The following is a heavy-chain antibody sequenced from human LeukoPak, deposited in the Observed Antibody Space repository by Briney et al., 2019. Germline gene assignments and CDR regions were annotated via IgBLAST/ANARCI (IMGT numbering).Heavy chain of an antibody. J-gene: IGHJ5*02. CDR1: GFTLNNAW. CDR2: IYTGGTT. D-gene: IGHD1-14*01. V-gene: IGHV3-53*01. Sequence: GSLRLSCAASGFTLNNAWMSWVRQAPGKGLEWVSVIYTGGTTYYADSVKGRFTFSRDNSKNTLYLQMNSLRAEDTAVYYCARGFNRGFDPWGQGTLVTVSS. CDR3: ARGFNRGFDP.